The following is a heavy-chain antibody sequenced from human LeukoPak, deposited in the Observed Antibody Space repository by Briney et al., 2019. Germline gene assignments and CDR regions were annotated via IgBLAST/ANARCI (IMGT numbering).Heavy chain of an antibody. Sequence: IHSSGSTNYNPSLKSRVTISIDTSKNQFSLNLNSVTAADTAVYYCARSAGAGNYYNDCFDPWGQGTLVTVSS. J-gene: IGHJ5*02. CDR3: ARSAGAGNYYNDCFDP. V-gene: IGHV4-59*01. CDR2: IHSSGST. D-gene: IGHD3-10*01.